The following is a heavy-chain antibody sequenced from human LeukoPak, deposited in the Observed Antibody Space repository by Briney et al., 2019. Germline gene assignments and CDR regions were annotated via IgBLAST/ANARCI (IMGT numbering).Heavy chain of an antibody. Sequence: PSETLSLTCAVYGGSFSGYYWSWIRQPPGKGLEWIGEINHSGSTNYNPSLKSRVTISVDTSKNQFSLELSSVTAADTAVYYCARDNLYSYCSSTSCQYYFDYWGQGTLVTVSS. CDR2: INHSGST. V-gene: IGHV4-34*01. D-gene: IGHD2-2*01. J-gene: IGHJ4*02. CDR3: ARDNLYSYCSSTSCQYYFDY. CDR1: GGSFSGYY.